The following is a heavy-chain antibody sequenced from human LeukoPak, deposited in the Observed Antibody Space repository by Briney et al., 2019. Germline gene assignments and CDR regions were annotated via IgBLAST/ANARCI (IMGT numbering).Heavy chain of an antibody. CDR2: ISGSGGST. V-gene: IGHV3-23*01. J-gene: IGHJ4*02. D-gene: IGHD2-2*01. CDR3: AKDDEDSSSSDY. Sequence: GGSLRLSCAASGFTFSSYAMSWVRQGPGKGLEWVSAISGSGGSTYYADSVKGRFTISRDNSKNTLYLQMNSLRAEDTAVYYCAKDDEDSSSSDYWGQGTLVTVSS. CDR1: GFTFSSYA.